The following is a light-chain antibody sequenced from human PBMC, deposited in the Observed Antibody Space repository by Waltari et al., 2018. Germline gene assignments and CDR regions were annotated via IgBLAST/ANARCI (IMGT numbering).Light chain of an antibody. CDR2: EVT. CDR3: CSFAGRGFSVI. CDR1: SSDVGKYNL. Sequence: QSALTQPASVSGSPGQSITISCTGTSSDVGKYNLVSWYQQHPGEVPKLMIYEVTKRPSGVSDRLSGSKSGNTASLTISGLQAEDEADYFCCSFAGRGFSVIFGGGTKLTVL. V-gene: IGLV2-23*02. J-gene: IGLJ2*01.